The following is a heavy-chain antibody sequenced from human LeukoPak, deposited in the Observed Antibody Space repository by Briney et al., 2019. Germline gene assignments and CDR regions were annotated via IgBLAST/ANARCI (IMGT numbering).Heavy chain of an antibody. CDR1: GGTFSSYA. D-gene: IGHD5-24*01. V-gene: IGHV1-69*05. CDR2: IIPIFGTA. J-gene: IGHJ4*02. Sequence: SVKVSCKASGGTFSSYAISWVRQAPGQGLEWMGRIIPIFGTANYAQKFQGRVTITTDESTSTDYMELSSLRSEDTAVYYCASPRRDGCDYFDYWGQGTLVTVSS. CDR3: ASPRRDGCDYFDY.